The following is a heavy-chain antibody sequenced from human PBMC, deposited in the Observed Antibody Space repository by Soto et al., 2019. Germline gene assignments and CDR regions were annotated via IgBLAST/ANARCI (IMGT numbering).Heavy chain of an antibody. CDR2: ISYDGSNK. D-gene: IGHD3-10*01. J-gene: IGHJ6*03. CDR1: GFTFSSYG. CDR3: ARDPLGSGSSYYYYIDV. V-gene: IGHV3-30*03. Sequence: GGSLRLSCAASGFTFSSYGMHWVRQAPGKGLEWVAVISYDGSNKYYADSVKGRFTISRDNSKNTLYLQMNSLRAEDTAVYYCARDPLGSGSSYYYYIDVWGKGTTVTVSS.